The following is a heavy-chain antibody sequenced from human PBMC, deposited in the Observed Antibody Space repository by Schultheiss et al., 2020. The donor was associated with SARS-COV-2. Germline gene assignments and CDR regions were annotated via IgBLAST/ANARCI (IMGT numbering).Heavy chain of an antibody. CDR1: GFTFSAYR. D-gene: IGHD6-6*01. CDR3: AKDRSRFVRYGLDV. CDR2: IYSGGST. Sequence: GGSLRLSCAGSGFTFSAYRVNWVRQAPGKGLEWVSVIYSGGSTYYADSVKGRFTISRDNSKNTLYLQMNSLRAEDTAVYYCAKDRSRFVRYGLDVWGQGTTVTVSS. J-gene: IGHJ6*02. V-gene: IGHV3-53*01.